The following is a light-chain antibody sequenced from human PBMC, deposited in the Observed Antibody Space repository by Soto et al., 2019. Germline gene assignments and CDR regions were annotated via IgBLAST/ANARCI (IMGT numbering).Light chain of an antibody. CDR2: DVS. CDR1: SSDIGGYNY. CDR3: SSYTRTSTLYV. J-gene: IGLJ1*01. V-gene: IGLV2-14*03. Sequence: QSALTQPASVFGSPGQSITISCTGTSSDIGGYNYVSWYQQLPGKVPKLIIYDVSNRPSGVSDRFSGSKSGNAASLTISGLQAEDEADYYCSSYTRTSTLYVFGTGTKLTVL.